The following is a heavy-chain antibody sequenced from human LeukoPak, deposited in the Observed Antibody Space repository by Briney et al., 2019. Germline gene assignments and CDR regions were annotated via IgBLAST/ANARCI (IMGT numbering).Heavy chain of an antibody. CDR3: ARDQRYCSSSSCPWEPFDY. V-gene: IGHV3-23*01. J-gene: IGHJ4*02. CDR1: VFTFSSYA. D-gene: IGHD2-2*01. CDR2: ISGSGGST. Sequence: GGSLRLSCAASVFTFSSYAMSWVRQARGKGLEWVSGISGSGGSTYYADSVKGRFTISRDNAKNSLYLQMNSLRAEDTAVYYCARDQRYCSSSSCPWEPFDYWGQGTLVTVSS.